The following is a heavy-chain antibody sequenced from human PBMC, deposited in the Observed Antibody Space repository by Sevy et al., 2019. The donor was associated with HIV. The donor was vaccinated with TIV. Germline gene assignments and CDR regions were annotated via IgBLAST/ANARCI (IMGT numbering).Heavy chain of an antibody. Sequence: GGSLRLSCAVSGFSLNDYWMSWVRQAPGKGLEWVANINQNGSVSYYVDSVKGRFTISRDDARNLLYLQMNNLRVEDTALYYCVRDIATEASFWGQGTLVTVSS. V-gene: IGHV3-7*01. J-gene: IGHJ1*01. CDR2: INQNGSVS. D-gene: IGHD2-21*01. CDR1: GFSLNDYW. CDR3: VRDIATEASF.